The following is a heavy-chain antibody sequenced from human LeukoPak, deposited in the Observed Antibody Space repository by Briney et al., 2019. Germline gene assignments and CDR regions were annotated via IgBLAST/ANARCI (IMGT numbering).Heavy chain of an antibody. J-gene: IGHJ4*02. D-gene: IGHD6-19*01. Sequence: ASVKVSCKASGYTFTTYGISWVRQAPGQGLEWMGWINPNSGDTNYAQKFQGRVTMTSDTSINTAYMELTRLRSDDTAVYYCAREAAGADYWGQGTLVTVSS. CDR2: INPNSGDT. V-gene: IGHV1-2*02. CDR3: AREAAGADY. CDR1: GYTFTTYG.